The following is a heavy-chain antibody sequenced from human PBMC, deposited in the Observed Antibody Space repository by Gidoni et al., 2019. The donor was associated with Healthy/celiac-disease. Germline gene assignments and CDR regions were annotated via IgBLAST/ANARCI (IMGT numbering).Heavy chain of an antibody. D-gene: IGHD3-16*01. CDR2: IKQDGSEK. J-gene: IGHJ6*02. V-gene: IGHV3-7*01. CDR1: GFPFSSYW. Sequence: EVQLVESGGGLVQPGGSLRLSCAASGFPFSSYWMSWVRQAPGKGLEWVANIKQDGSEKYYVDSVKGRFTISRGNAKNSLYLQMNSLRAEDTAVYYCARDGADYYYGMDVWGQGTTVTVSS. CDR3: ARDGADYYYGMDV.